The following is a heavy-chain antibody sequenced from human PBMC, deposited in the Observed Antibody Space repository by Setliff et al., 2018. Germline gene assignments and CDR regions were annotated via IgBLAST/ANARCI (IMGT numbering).Heavy chain of an antibody. V-gene: IGHV4-34*01. Sequence: SETLSLTCTVYGGSFSAYYWSWIRQPPGKGLEWIGEISHGGGTNYNPSLKSRVTISIDTSKNLFSLKLTSVTAADTAVYYCATWDVYDSSAFFSDWFDPWGQGTLVTVSS. CDR3: ATWDVYDSSAFFSDWFDP. D-gene: IGHD3-22*01. CDR2: ISHGGGT. J-gene: IGHJ5*02. CDR1: GGSFSAYY.